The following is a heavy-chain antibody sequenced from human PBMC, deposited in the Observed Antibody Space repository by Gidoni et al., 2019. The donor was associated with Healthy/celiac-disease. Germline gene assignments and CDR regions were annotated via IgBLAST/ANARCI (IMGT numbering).Heavy chain of an antibody. CDR1: GYTLTDLS. CDR2: FDPEDGET. Sequence: QVQLVQSGAAVKKPGASVKVSCKVSGYTLTDLSMHGVRQAPGKGLEWMGGFDPEDGETIYAQKFQCRVTMTENTSTDTAYMELSSLRSEDTAVYYGATYSRVVAATPSDAFDIWGQGTMVTVSS. J-gene: IGHJ3*02. D-gene: IGHD2-15*01. V-gene: IGHV1-24*01. CDR3: ATYSRVVAATPSDAFDI.